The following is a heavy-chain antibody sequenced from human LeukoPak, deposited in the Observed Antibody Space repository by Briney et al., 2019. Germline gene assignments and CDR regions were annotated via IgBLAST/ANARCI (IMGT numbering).Heavy chain of an antibody. CDR2: ISGYDGST. V-gene: IGHV3-23*01. J-gene: IGHJ4*02. CDR1: GFTFSSYA. Sequence: PGGSLRLSCSASGFTFSSYAMSWVRQAPGKGLEWVSSISGYDGSTYYADSVKGPFTISRDTSKNTLYIQMNSLRAEDTAVYYCAKDCARDCYLSEYWGQGTLVTVSS. CDR3: AKDCARDCYLSEY. D-gene: IGHD2-21*01.